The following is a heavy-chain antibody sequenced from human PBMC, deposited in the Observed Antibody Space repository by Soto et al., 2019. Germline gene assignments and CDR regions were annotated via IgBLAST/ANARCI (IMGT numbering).Heavy chain of an antibody. CDR2: ISSSGSTI. V-gene: IGHV3-48*03. Sequence: GSLRLSCAASGFTFSSYEMNWVRQAPGKGLEWVSYISSSGSTIYYADSVKGRFTISRDNAKNSLYLQMNSLRAEDTAVYYCAGSYYDSSGYDYWGQGTLVTVSS. J-gene: IGHJ4*02. CDR3: AGSYYDSSGYDY. CDR1: GFTFSSYE. D-gene: IGHD3-22*01.